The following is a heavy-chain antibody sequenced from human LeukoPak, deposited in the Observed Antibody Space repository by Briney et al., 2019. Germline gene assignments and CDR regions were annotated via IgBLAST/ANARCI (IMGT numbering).Heavy chain of an antibody. CDR1: GGSISIYY. J-gene: IGHJ4*02. D-gene: IGHD3-9*01. CDR2: IYYTGTT. CDR3: ARGEDFERYYLAY. Sequence: SETLSLTCSVSGGSISIYYWTWIRQIPGKGLEWIGYIYYTGTTNYNPLFESRATISVDTSKNQFSLKLTSVTAADTAVYFCARGEDFERYYLAYWGQGTLVTISS. V-gene: IGHV4-59*01.